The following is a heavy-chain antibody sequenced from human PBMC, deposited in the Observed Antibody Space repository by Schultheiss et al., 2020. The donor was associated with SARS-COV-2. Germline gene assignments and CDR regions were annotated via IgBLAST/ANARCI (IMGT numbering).Heavy chain of an antibody. CDR3: ARVAQIVVVVAAIDY. CDR1: GGSISSGSYY. CDR2: IYYSGST. D-gene: IGHD2-15*01. V-gene: IGHV4-39*07. Sequence: SETLSLTCTVSGGSISSGSYYWSWIRQPPGKGLEWIGSIYYSGSTYYNPSLKSRLTMSLDTSKNQFSLKLSSVTAADTAVYYCARVAQIVVVVAAIDYWGQGTLVTVSS. J-gene: IGHJ4*02.